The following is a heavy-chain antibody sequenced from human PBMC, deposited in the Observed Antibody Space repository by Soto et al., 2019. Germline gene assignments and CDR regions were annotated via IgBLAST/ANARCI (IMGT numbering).Heavy chain of an antibody. CDR1: GGSISSSSYY. CDR2: IYYSGRT. V-gene: IGHV4-39*01. J-gene: IGHJ5*02. Sequence: QLQLQESGPGLVKPSETLSLTCTVSGGSISSSSYYWGWIRQPPGKGLEWIGSIYYSGRTYYNPSLKSRVTISVDTSKIQFALKLSSVTAADTAVYYCARHQSHSSSYVDPWGQGTLVTVSS. D-gene: IGHD6-13*01. CDR3: ARHQSHSSSYVDP.